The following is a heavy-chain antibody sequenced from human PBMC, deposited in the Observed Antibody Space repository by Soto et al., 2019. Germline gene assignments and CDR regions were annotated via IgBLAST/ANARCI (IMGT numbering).Heavy chain of an antibody. CDR2: ISGGGDTT. D-gene: IGHD2-8*01. CDR1: GFNFSNYG. Sequence: GGSLRLSYAASGFNFSNYGISWIRLSPGKGLEWVSVISGGGDTTYYTPSVKGRFTISRDDFRNTLYLQMNSLRTEDTAIYYCAKLRDFVVLPAGILDYWGPGTLVTVPS. CDR3: AKLRDFVVLPAGILDY. V-gene: IGHV3-23*01. J-gene: IGHJ4*02.